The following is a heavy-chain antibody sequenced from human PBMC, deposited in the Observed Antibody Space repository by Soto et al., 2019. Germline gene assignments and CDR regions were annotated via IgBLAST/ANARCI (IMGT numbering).Heavy chain of an antibody. J-gene: IGHJ4*02. Sequence: SETLSLTCTVSGGSISSSNYYWDWIRQPPGKGLERIGSIYYSGSTYYNPSLESRVTISVDTSKNQFSLKLSSVTAADTAVYYCARESRYCISTSCPDYWGQGTLVTVSS. V-gene: IGHV4-39*02. CDR3: ARESRYCISTSCPDY. CDR1: GGSISSSNYY. D-gene: IGHD2-2*01. CDR2: IYYSGST.